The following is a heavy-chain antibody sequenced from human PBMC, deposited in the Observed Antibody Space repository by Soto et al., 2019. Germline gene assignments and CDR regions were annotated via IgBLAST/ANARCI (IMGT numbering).Heavy chain of an antibody. D-gene: IGHD3-3*01. J-gene: IGHJ4*02. CDR3: AKDQIPLFYSTAQGHSPDFDY. CDR1: GFTFSSYA. V-gene: IGHV3-23*01. Sequence: PGGSLRLSCAASGFTFSSYAMSWVRQAPGKGLEWVSAISGSGGSTYYADSVKGRFTISRDNSKNTLYLQMNSLRAEDTAVYYCAKDQIPLFYSTAQGHSPDFDYWGQGTLVTVSS. CDR2: ISGSGGST.